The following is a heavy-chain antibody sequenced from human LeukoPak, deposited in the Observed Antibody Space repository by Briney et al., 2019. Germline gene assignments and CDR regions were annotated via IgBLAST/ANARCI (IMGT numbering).Heavy chain of an antibody. CDR1: GYTFTSYY. Sequence: ASVKVSCKASGYTFTSYYMHWVRQAPGQGLEWMGIINPSGGSTSYAQKFQGRVTMTRDTSTSTVYMELSSLRSEDTAVYYCARAYDFRSGYYKVYFDYWGQGTLVTVSS. CDR2: INPSGGST. V-gene: IGHV1-46*03. CDR3: ARAYDFRSGYYKVYFDY. J-gene: IGHJ4*02. D-gene: IGHD3-3*01.